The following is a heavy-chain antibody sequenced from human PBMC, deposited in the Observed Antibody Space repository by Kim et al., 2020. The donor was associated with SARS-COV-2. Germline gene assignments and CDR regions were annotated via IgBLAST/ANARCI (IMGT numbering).Heavy chain of an antibody. CDR3: ARGGTTVVTPFDP. Sequence: SVKVSCKASGGTFSSYAISWVRQAPGQGLEWMGGIIPIFGTANYAQKFQGRVTITADESTSTAYMELSSLRSEDTAVYYCARGGTTVVTPFDPWGQGTLVTVSS. CDR1: GGTFSSYA. D-gene: IGHD4-17*01. CDR2: IIPIFGTA. V-gene: IGHV1-69*13. J-gene: IGHJ5*02.